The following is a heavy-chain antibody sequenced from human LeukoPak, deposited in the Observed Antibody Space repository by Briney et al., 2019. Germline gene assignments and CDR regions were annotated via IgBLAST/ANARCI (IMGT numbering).Heavy chain of an antibody. V-gene: IGHV3-7*04. Sequence: GGSLRLSCSASGFIFSNYWMTWVRQAPGKGLEWVANIKQDGSEKYYVDSVKGRFTISRDNAKKSLYLQMNSLRAEDTAVYFCARDMIILQSWGQGTLVTVSS. D-gene: IGHD3-16*01. CDR2: IKQDGSEK. CDR1: GFIFSNYW. J-gene: IGHJ5*02. CDR3: ARDMIILQS.